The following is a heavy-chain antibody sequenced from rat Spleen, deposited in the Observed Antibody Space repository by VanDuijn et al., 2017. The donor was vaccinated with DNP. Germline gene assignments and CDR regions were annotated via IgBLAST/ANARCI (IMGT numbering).Heavy chain of an antibody. Sequence: EVQLVESGGGPVQPGRSLKLSCVASGFIFSNYWMTWIRQAPGKGLEWVASISTGGGNTYYRDSVKGRFTISRDNAKSSLYLQMDSLRSEDTSTYYCAKVGSPGYFDYWGQGVMVTVSS. D-gene: IGHD5-1*01. J-gene: IGHJ2*01. CDR1: GFIFSNYW. CDR3: AKVGSPGYFDY. CDR2: ISTGGGNT. V-gene: IGHV5-31*01.